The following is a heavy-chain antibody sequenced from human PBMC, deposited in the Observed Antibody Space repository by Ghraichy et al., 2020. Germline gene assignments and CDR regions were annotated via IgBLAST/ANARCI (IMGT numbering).Heavy chain of an antibody. CDR2: ISGYSSNA. D-gene: IGHD4-17*01. V-gene: IGHV1-18*01. CDR3: ARDRRPMADYVFDY. J-gene: IGHJ4*02. CDR1: GYTFTNYG. Sequence: ASVKVSCKASGYTFTNYGITWVRQAPGQGLEWMGWISGYSSNANYAQKVQGRVTMTIDTSTSTAYMELRSLRYDDTAVYYCARDRRPMADYVFDYWGQGTLVTVSS.